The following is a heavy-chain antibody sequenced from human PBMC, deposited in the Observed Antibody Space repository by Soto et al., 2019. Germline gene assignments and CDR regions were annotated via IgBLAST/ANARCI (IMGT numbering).Heavy chain of an antibody. CDR3: AKDRKSGSGWYWDY. V-gene: IGHV3-23*01. CDR1: GFTFSSYV. J-gene: IGHJ4*02. D-gene: IGHD6-19*01. Sequence: EVQLLESGGGLVQPGGSLSLSCAASGFTFSSYVMSWVRQAPGKGLEWVSAISASGSTTYYSDSVKGRFTISRDNSKNTLYLQMNSLRAEDTAVYYCAKDRKSGSGWYWDYWGQGTLVTVSS. CDR2: ISASGSTT.